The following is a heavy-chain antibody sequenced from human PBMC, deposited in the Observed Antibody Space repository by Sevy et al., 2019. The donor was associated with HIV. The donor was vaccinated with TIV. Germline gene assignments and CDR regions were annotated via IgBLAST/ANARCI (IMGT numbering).Heavy chain of an antibody. Sequence: SETLSLTCAVYGGSFSGYYWSWIRQPPGKGLEWIGEINHSGSTNYNPSLKSRVTISVDTSKNQFSLKLSSVTAADTAVYYCARTYDILRASRDYYGMDVWGQGTTVTVSS. V-gene: IGHV4-34*01. CDR1: GGSFSGYY. CDR3: ARTYDILRASRDYYGMDV. CDR2: INHSGST. J-gene: IGHJ6*02. D-gene: IGHD3-9*01.